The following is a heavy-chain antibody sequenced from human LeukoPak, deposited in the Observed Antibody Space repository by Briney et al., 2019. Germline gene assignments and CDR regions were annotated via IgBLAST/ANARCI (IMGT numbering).Heavy chain of an antibody. CDR2: IYYSGST. V-gene: IGHV4-39*07. J-gene: IGHJ5*02. Sequence: PSETLSLTCTVSGGSTSSSSYHWGWIRQPPGKGLEWIGNIYYSGSTYYNPSLKSRVTISVDTSKNQFSLKLSSVIAADTAVYYCASRIKTAGGWFDPWGQGTLVTVSS. D-gene: IGHD6-13*01. CDR3: ASRIKTAGGWFDP. CDR1: GGSTSSSSYH.